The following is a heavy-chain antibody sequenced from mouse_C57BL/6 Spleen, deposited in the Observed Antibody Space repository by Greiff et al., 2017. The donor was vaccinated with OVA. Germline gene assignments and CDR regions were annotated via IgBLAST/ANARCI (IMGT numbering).Heavy chain of an antibody. CDR1: GYTFTSYW. D-gene: IGHD1-1*01. CDR2: IDPSDSYT. CDR3: ARSGVVGTSDMDY. V-gene: IGHV1-69*01. J-gene: IGHJ4*01. Sequence: QVQLQQPGAELVMPGASVKLSCKASGYTFTSYWMHWVKQRPGQGLEWIGEIDPSDSYTNYNQKFKGKSTLTVDKSSSTDYMQLSSLTSEDSAVYYCARSGVVGTSDMDYWGQGTSVTVAS.